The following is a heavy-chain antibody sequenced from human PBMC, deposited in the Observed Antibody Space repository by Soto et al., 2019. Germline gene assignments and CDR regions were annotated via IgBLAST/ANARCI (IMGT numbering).Heavy chain of an antibody. V-gene: IGHV4-34*01. Sequence: QVQLRQWGAGLLKPSETLSLTCAVFGGSFSDYYWTWIRQPPGKGLEWIGEINHSGSTNYNPSLKSRVTISVDTSKNQFSLKLTSVTAADTAVYYCARGGVWILGVVTERGFDPWGQGTLVTVSS. CDR3: ARGGVWILGVVTERGFDP. CDR2: INHSGST. J-gene: IGHJ5*02. D-gene: IGHD3-3*01. CDR1: GGSFSDYY.